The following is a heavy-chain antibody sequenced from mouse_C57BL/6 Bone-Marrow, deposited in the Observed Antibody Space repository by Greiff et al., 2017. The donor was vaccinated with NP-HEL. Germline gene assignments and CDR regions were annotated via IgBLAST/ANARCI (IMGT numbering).Heavy chain of an antibody. CDR3: ARHHGYHYAMDY. CDR1: GFTFSSYG. J-gene: IGHJ4*01. V-gene: IGHV5-6*01. Sequence: EVMLVESGGDLVKPGGSLKLSCAASGFTFSSYGMSWVRQTPDKRLEWVATISSGGSYTYYPDSVKGRFTISRDNAKNTLYLQMSSLKSEDTAMYYSARHHGYHYAMDYWGQGTSVTVSS. D-gene: IGHD2-2*01. CDR2: ISSGGSYT.